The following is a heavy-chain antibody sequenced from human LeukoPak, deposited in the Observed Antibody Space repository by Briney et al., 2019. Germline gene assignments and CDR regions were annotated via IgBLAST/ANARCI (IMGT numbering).Heavy chain of an antibody. J-gene: IGHJ4*02. Sequence: GGSLRLSCAASGFTFDDYAMHWVRQAPGKGLEWVSLISGDGGSTHYADSVKGRFTISRDNAKNTLYLQMNSLRAEDTAVYYCARDAPGNTALDYWGQGTLVTVSS. V-gene: IGHV3-43*02. CDR3: ARDAPGNTALDY. D-gene: IGHD5-18*01. CDR1: GFTFDDYA. CDR2: ISGDGGST.